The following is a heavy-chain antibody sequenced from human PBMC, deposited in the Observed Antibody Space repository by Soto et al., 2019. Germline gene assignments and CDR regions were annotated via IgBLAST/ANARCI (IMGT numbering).Heavy chain of an antibody. CDR1: CGSIISYY. CDR3: ACSSSDDYYYYYYGMDV. J-gene: IGHJ6*02. CDR2: IYYSGST. Sequence: SETLSLTCTFSCGSIISYYWSWIRQPPGKGLEWIGYIYYSGSTNYNPSLKSRVTISVDTSKNQFSLKLSSVTAADTAVYYCACSSSDDYYYYYYGMDVWGQGTTVTVSS. D-gene: IGHD6-6*01. V-gene: IGHV4-59*01.